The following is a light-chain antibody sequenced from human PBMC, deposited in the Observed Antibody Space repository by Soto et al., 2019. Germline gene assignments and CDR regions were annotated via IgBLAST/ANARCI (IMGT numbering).Light chain of an antibody. CDR1: QSVSSY. J-gene: IGKJ1*01. CDR3: QQYYNWRPR. Sequence: EIVLTQSPATLSLSPGERATFSCRASQSVSSYLCWYQQKPGQAPRPIIYDASNRATGIPARFSGSGSGTDFTLTISSLEPEDFAVYYCQQYYNWRPRFGQGTKVDIK. V-gene: IGKV3-11*01. CDR2: DAS.